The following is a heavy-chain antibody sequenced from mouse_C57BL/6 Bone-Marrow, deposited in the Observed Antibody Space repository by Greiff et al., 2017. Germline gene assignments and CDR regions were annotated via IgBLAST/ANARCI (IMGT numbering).Heavy chain of an antibody. CDR2: IYPGSGST. J-gene: IGHJ4*01. V-gene: IGHV1-55*01. CDR3: ARRDFYGSSHYYAMDY. D-gene: IGHD1-1*01. CDR1: GYTFTSYW. Sequence: QVQLQQPGAELVKPGASVKMSCKASGYTFTSYWITWVKQRPGQGLEWNGDIYPGSGSTNYNEKFKSKATLTVDTSSSTAYLQLSRLTSEDSAVYYCARRDFYGSSHYYAMDYWGQGTAVTVSS.